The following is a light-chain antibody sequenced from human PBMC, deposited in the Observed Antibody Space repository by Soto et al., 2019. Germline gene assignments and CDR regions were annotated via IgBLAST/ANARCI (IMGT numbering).Light chain of an antibody. CDR2: DAS. V-gene: IGKV3-15*01. CDR1: QSVSNN. J-gene: IGKJ1*01. Sequence: EIVLSQSPGTLSLSPGERATLSCRASQSVSNNYLAWYQQKPGQAPRLLIYDASTRATGIPARFSGSGSGTEFTLTISSLQSEDFAVYYCQQYNNWPPWTFGRGTKV. CDR3: QQYNNWPPWT.